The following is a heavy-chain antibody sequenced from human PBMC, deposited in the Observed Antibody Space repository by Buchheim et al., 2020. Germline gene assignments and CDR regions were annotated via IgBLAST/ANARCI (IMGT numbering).Heavy chain of an antibody. CDR2: ISSGSTTI. D-gene: IGHD5-12*01. CDR1: GFIFNNYG. Sequence: EVQLVESGGGLVQPGGSLRLSCAASGFIFNNYGMNWVRQAPGKGLEWVSYISSGSTTIYYADSVKGRFTISRDNAKNSMFLQMNSLRCEDTAMYYFAKTSPAYSGYHYDDHWGRGTL. J-gene: IGHJ4*02. V-gene: IGHV3-48*01. CDR3: AKTSPAYSGYHYDDH.